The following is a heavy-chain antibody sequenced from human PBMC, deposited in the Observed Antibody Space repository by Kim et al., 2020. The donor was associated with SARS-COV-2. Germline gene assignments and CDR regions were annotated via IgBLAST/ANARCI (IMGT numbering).Heavy chain of an antibody. D-gene: IGHD3-10*01. Sequence: GGSLRLSCAASGFAFGRFAMTWVRQAPGKGLEWVSIVHGGGDGISYADSVKGRFTISRDNSKNALYLQMNSLKGEDTAVYYCAKGRGSELVNWHFDVWCCGTLVTVSS. CDR3: AKGRGSELVNWHFDV. CDR2: VHGGGDGI. CDR1: GFAFGRFA. J-gene: IGHJ2*01. V-gene: IGHV3-23*01.